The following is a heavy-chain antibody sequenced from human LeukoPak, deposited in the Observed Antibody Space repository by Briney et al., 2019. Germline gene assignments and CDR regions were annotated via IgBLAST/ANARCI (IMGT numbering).Heavy chain of an antibody. J-gene: IGHJ4*02. CDR3: ARDWGIGTAMPWYYFDY. CDR2: INHSGST. D-gene: IGHD5-18*01. V-gene: IGHV4-34*01. CDR1: GGSFSGYY. Sequence: SETLSLTCAVYGGSFSGYYWSWIRQPPGKGLEWIGEINHSGSTNYNPSLKSRVTISVDTSKNQFSLKLSSVTAADTAVYYCARDWGIGTAMPWYYFDYWGQGTLVTVSS.